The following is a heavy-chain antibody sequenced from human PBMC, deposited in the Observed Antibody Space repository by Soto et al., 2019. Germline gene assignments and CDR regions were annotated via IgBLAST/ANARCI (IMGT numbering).Heavy chain of an antibody. J-gene: IGHJ4*02. CDR2: IWYDGSKK. CDR3: ARDLAVSVYGGYVGLFYFDY. CDR1: GFTFSDYG. V-gene: IGHV3-33*01. Sequence: GGSLRLSCAASGFTFSDYGMHWVRQAPGKGLEWVAIIWYDGSKKYYADSVKGRFTISRDNSKNTLYLQMNSLRAEDTAVYYCARDLAVSVYGGYVGLFYFDYWGQGTLVTVSS. D-gene: IGHD5-12*01.